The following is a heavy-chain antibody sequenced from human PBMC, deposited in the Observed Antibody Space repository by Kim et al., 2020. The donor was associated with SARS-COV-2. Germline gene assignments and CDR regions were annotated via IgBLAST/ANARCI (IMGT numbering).Heavy chain of an antibody. D-gene: IGHD5-12*01. V-gene: IGHV5-10-1*01. CDR3: ARQNIVATIDY. CDR2: T. J-gene: IGHJ4*02. Sequence: TNYSPSFQGHVTISADKAISTAYLQWSSLKASDTAMYYCARQNIVATIDYWGQGTLVTVSS.